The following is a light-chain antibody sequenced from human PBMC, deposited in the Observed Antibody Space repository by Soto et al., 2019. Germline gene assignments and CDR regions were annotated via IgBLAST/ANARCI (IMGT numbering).Light chain of an antibody. CDR1: RSNIGRNY. Sequence: QSVLIQPPSASGTPGQRVSVSCSGSRSNIGRNYVYWYQQLPGTAPKLLIQRNNERPSGVPDRFSGSKSGTSVSLAISGLRSEDEATYYCAAWDDTLNGQVFGGGTKLTVL. CDR3: AAWDDTLNGQV. V-gene: IGLV1-47*01. CDR2: RNN. J-gene: IGLJ3*02.